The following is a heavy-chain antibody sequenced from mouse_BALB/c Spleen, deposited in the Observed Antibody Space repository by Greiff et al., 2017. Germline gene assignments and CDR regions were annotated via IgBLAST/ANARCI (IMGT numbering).Heavy chain of an antibody. CDR1: GYSFTSYN. J-gene: IGHJ4*01. V-gene: IGHV1-12*01. CDR3: ARGSYGSHYYAMDY. CDR2: IYPGNGAT. D-gene: IGHD3-3*01. Sequence: QVQLQQPGAELVKPGASVKMSCKASGYSFTSYNMHWVKQTPGQGLEWIGAIYPGNGATSYNQKFKGKATWTADKSSSTAYMQLSSLTSEDSAVYYCARGSYGSHYYAMDYWGQGTSVTVSS.